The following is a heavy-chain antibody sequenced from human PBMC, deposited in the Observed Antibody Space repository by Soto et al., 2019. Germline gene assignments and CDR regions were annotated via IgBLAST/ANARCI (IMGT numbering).Heavy chain of an antibody. CDR3: ATYGWGMDV. V-gene: IGHV4-39*01. Sequence: QLQLQESGPGLVKPSETLSLTCSVSGGSISSSSYYWGWIRQPSGKGLEFIGSIYVGGSSFYTPSLNSRVTISVDTFKNQFSLKLSSVTAADTAVYYCATYGWGMDVWGQGTTVTVSS. J-gene: IGHJ6*02. CDR1: GGSISSSSYY. CDR2: IYVGGSS. D-gene: IGHD4-17*01.